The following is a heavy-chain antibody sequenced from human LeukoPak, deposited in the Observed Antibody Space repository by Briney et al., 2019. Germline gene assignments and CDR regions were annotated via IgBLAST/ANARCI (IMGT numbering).Heavy chain of an antibody. V-gene: IGHV1-2*02. CDR3: ATRYGSGSPISYLDL. Sequence: ASVKVSCKASGYTXTGYYMHWVRQALGQGLEWMGWINPNSGDTHYPQTFQARVTMTRDTSVSTAYMELSRLRSDDTAMYYCATRYGSGSPISYLDLWGRGTLVTVSS. D-gene: IGHD3-10*01. CDR1: GYTXTGYY. CDR2: INPNSGDT. J-gene: IGHJ2*01.